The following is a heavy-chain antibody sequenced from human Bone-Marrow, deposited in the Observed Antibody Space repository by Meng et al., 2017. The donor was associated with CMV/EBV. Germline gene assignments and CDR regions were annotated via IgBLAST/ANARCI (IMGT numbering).Heavy chain of an antibody. CDR3: AQSDRYGDKGNY. CDR2: IYSGGSST. CDR1: GVTFSSYA. Sequence: AAFGVTFSSYAMSGVRQAPGKGLEWVSVIYSGGSSTYYADSVKGRFTISRDNSKNTLYLPMNSLRAEDTAVYYCAQSDRYGDKGNYWGQGTLVTVSS. V-gene: IGHV3-23*03. J-gene: IGHJ4*02. D-gene: IGHD4-17*01.